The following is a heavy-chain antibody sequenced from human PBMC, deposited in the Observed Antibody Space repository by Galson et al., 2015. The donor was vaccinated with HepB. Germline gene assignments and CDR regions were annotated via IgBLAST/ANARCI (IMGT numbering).Heavy chain of an antibody. V-gene: IGHV3-74*01. D-gene: IGHD6-19*01. CDR3: ARGIIRAVADTSYYGMDV. CDR2: INSDGSST. J-gene: IGHJ6*02. Sequence: SLRLSCAASGFTFSSYWMHWVRQAPGKGLVWVSRINSDGSSTSYADSVKGRFTISRDNAKNTLYLQMNSLRAEDTAVYYCARGIIRAVADTSYYGMDVWGQGTTVTVSS. CDR1: GFTFSSYW.